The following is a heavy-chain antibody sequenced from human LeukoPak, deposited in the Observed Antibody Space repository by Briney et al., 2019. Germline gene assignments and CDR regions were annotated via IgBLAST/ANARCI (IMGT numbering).Heavy chain of an antibody. V-gene: IGHV3-23*01. CDR2: QSDTGYYR. CDR1: GFTFSEYA. Sequence: GGSLRLYCTASGFTFSEYAMSWVRQAPGKGLEWVSDQSDTGYYRNYADSAKGRFTISRDNSKNTLWLQMNSLRAEDTAVYYCARKWHGGFDIWSQGTMVSVSS. J-gene: IGHJ3*02. CDR3: ARKWHGGFDI. D-gene: IGHD2-8*01.